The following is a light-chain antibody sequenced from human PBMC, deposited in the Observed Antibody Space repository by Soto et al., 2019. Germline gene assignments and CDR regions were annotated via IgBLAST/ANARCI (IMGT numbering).Light chain of an antibody. CDR1: QRVSSW. CDR3: QQYNGYPWT. J-gene: IGKJ1*01. CDR2: DAS. V-gene: IGKV1-5*01. Sequence: DIQMTQSPSTLSASVGDRVSISCRASQRVSSWLAWYQHKPGKAPKLLIYDASNLESGVPFRFSGSGSGTEFFLTIDSLQPEDFATYYCQQYNGYPWTFGQGTKVEIK.